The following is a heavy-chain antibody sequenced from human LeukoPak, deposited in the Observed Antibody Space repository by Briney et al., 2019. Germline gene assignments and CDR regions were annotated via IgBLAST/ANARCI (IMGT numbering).Heavy chain of an antibody. J-gene: IGHJ5*02. CDR1: GGSISSYY. V-gene: IGHV4-59*08. D-gene: IGHD2-2*01. CDR3: ARGFGSTRQYNWFDP. CDR2: IYYSGST. Sequence: ASETLSLTGTVSGGSISSYYWSWIRQPPGKGLEWMGYIYYSGSTNYNPSLKSRVTISVETSKNQFSLKLSSVTAADTAVYYRARGFGSTRQYNWFDPWGQGTLVTVSS.